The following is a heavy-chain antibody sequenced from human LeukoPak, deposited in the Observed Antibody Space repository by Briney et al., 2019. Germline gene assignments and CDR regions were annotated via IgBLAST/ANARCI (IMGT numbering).Heavy chain of an antibody. CDR2: IHHSGST. CDR3: ARVAAGIGFFQH. CDR1: GYSISSGYY. D-gene: IGHD6-13*01. J-gene: IGHJ1*01. Sequence: SETLSLTCIVSGYSISSGYYWGWIRQPPGKGLEWIGNIHHSGSTYYNPSLKSRITLSVDTPKNQLSLKLSSVTAADTAVYYCARVAAGIGFFQHWGQGTLVTVSS. V-gene: IGHV4-38-2*02.